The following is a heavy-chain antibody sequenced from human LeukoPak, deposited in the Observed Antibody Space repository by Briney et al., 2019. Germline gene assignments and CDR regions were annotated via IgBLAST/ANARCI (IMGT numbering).Heavy chain of an antibody. J-gene: IGHJ4*02. V-gene: IGHV1-3*01. CDR1: GYTFTTYA. CDR2: INAGNGNT. CDR3: ARSLITFGGLIITAFDY. Sequence: ASVKVSCKTSGYTFTTYAIHWVRQAPGQRLEWMGWINAGNGNTKYSQKFQGRVTITRDTSASTAYMELSSLRSEDTAVYYCARSLITFGGLIITAFDYWGQGTLVTVSS. D-gene: IGHD3-16*02.